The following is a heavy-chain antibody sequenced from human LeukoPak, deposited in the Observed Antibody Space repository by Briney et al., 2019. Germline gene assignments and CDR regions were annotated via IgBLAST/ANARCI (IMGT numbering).Heavy chain of an antibody. CDR1: GGSFSSYY. J-gene: IGHJ4*02. D-gene: IGHD6-19*01. V-gene: IGHV4-59*12. CDR3: ARGLGGWLRLFDY. Sequence: SETLSLTCGVYGGSFSSYYWSWIRQPPGKGLEWIGYIYYSGSTNYNPSLKSRVTISVDTSKNQFSLKLSSVTAADTAVYYCARGLGGWLRLFDYWGQGTLVTVSS. CDR2: IYYSGST.